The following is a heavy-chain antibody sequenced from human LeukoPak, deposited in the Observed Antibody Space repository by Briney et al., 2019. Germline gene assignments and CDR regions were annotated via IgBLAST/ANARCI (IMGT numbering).Heavy chain of an antibody. CDR2: ISSSSTI. J-gene: IGHJ3*02. V-gene: IGHV3-48*01. CDR1: GFIFSSYS. CDR3: ARGGAYGDYAFDI. D-gene: IGHD4-17*01. Sequence: GGSLRLSCAASGFIFSSYSMNWVRQAPGKGLEWVSYISSSSTIYYADSVKGRFTISRDNAKNSLYLQMNSLRAEDTAVYYCARGGAYGDYAFDIWGQGTMVTVSS.